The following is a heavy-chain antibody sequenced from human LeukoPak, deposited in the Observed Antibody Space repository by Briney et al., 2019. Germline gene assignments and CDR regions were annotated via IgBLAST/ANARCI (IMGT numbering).Heavy chain of an antibody. V-gene: IGHV3-7*01. CDR3: ARGWGYSSSWYGEFDY. Sequence: HPGGSLRLSCAASGFTFSSYWMSWVRQAPGKGLEWVAYIKQDGSEKYYVDSVKGRFTISRDNAKNSLYLQMNSLRAEDTAVYYCARGWGYSSSWYGEFDYWGQGTLVTVSS. CDR2: IKQDGSEK. D-gene: IGHD6-13*01. CDR1: GFTFSSYW. J-gene: IGHJ4*02.